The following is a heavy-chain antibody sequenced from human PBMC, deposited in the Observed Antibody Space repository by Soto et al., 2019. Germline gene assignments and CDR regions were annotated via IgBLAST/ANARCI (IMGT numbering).Heavy chain of an antibody. CDR3: AKVYGRIYDSSRYYYDY. D-gene: IGHD3-22*01. J-gene: IGHJ4*02. CDR1: GFTFSSYA. CDR2: ISGSGGST. Sequence: EGSLRLSCAASGFTFSSYAMSWVRQAPGKGLEWVSAISGSGGSTYYADSVKGRFTISRDNSKNTLYLQMNSLRAEDTAVYYCAKVYGRIYDSSRYYYDYWGQGTLVTVSS. V-gene: IGHV3-23*01.